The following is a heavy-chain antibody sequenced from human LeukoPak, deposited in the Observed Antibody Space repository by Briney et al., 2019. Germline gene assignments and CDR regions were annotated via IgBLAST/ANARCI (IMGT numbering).Heavy chain of an antibody. D-gene: IGHD6-6*01. CDR2: IYTSGST. CDR3: ARTYSSSSPYYYYMDV. Sequence: SETLSLTCTVSGGSISSYYWSWIRQPAGKGLEWFGRIYTSGSTNYNPSLKSRVTMSVDTSKNQFSLKLSSVTAADTAVYYCARTYSSSSPYYYYMDVWGKGTTVTVSS. J-gene: IGHJ6*03. CDR1: GGSISSYY. V-gene: IGHV4-4*07.